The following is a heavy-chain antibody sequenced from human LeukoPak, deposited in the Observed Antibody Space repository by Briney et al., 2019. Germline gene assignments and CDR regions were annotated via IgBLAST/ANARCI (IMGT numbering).Heavy chain of an antibody. D-gene: IGHD3-22*01. Sequence: SVKVSCKASGGTFSSYAISWVRQAPGQGLEWMGGIIPIFGTANYAQKFQGRVTITADESTSTAYMELSSLRSEDTAVYYCARETSSGYTTRGVDYWGQGTLVTVSS. V-gene: IGHV1-69*13. J-gene: IGHJ4*02. CDR2: IIPIFGTA. CDR1: GGTFSSYA. CDR3: ARETSSGYTTRGVDY.